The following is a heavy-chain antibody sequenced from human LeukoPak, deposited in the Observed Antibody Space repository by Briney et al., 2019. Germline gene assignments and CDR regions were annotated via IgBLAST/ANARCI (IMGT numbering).Heavy chain of an antibody. D-gene: IGHD6-13*01. CDR3: ARALASSPTCYYYYMDV. CDR1: GGSISSYY. V-gene: IGHV4-4*07. Sequence: SETLSLTCTVSGGSISSYYWSWIRQPAGKGLEWIGRIYTSGSTNYNPSLKSRVTMSVDTSKNQFSLKLSSVTAADTAVYYCARALASSPTCYYYYMDVWGKGTTVTVSS. CDR2: IYTSGST. J-gene: IGHJ6*03.